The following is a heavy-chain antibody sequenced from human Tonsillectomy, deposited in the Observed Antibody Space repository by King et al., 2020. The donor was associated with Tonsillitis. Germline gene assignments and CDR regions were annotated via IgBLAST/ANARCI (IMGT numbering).Heavy chain of an antibody. CDR3: GRESMVRGVTASFYYYYMDV. D-gene: IGHD3-10*01. CDR1: GFTVSRNY. Sequence: VQLVESGGGLVQPGGSLRLSCAASGFTVSRNYMSWVRQAPGKGLEWVSVIYGDGSTYYADSVKGRFIISRDNSKNTLFLPMNSLRAEDPAVYYCGRESMVRGVTASFYYYYMDVWGKGTTVTVSS. CDR2: IYGDGST. J-gene: IGHJ6*03. V-gene: IGHV3-66*01.